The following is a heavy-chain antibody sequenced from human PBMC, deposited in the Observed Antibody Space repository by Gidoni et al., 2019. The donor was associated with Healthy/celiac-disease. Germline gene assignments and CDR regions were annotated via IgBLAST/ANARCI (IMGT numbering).Heavy chain of an antibody. CDR3: ARGYCGGDCHIDAFDI. V-gene: IGHV1-46*01. CDR2: INPSGGST. D-gene: IGHD2-21*02. J-gene: IGHJ3*02. Sequence: QVQLVQSGAEVKKPGASVKVSCKASGYTFTSYYMHWVRQAPGQGLEWMGIINPSGGSTSYAQKFQGRVTMTRDKSTSTVYMELSSLRSEDTAVYYCARGYCGGDCHIDAFDIWGQGTMVTVSS. CDR1: GYTFTSYY.